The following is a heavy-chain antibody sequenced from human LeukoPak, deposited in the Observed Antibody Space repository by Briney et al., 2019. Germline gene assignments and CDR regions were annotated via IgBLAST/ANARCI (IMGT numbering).Heavy chain of an antibody. CDR1: GFTFDDYA. CDR2: IGWNSGGI. Sequence: GGSLRLSCAASGFTFDDYAMPWVRQAPGKGLEWVSGIGWNSGGIVYADSVKGRFTISRDNAKSSLFLQMNSLGAEDTALYYCVKVTAAGFVDYWGQGTLVIVSS. CDR3: VKVTAAGFVDY. J-gene: IGHJ4*02. D-gene: IGHD6-13*01. V-gene: IGHV3-9*01.